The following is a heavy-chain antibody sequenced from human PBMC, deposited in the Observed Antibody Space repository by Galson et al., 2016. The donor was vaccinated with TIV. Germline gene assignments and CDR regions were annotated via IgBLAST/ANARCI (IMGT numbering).Heavy chain of an antibody. D-gene: IGHD2-2*01. Sequence: SETLSLTCTVSGGSISSTSYYWGWIRQPPGKGLEWIGNIYYSGSAYYNPSLKSRVTISVDTSKNQFSLKLSSVYYCATYCSSTTCLFDPWGQGTLVTVSS. CDR2: IYYSGSA. J-gene: IGHJ5*02. CDR1: GGSISSTSYY. V-gene: IGHV4-39*01. CDR3: TCLFDP.